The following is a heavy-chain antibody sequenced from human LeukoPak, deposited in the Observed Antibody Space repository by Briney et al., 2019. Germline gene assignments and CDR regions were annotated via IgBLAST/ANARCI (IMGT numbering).Heavy chain of an antibody. Sequence: ASVTVSCKASGYTFTSYDINWVRQATGQGLEWMGWMNPNSGNTGYAQKSQGRVTMTRNTSISTAYMELSSLRSEDTAVYYCARPGEIAAADAFDIWGQGTMVTVSS. V-gene: IGHV1-8*01. J-gene: IGHJ3*02. CDR3: ARPGEIAAADAFDI. D-gene: IGHD6-6*01. CDR1: GYTFTSYD. CDR2: MNPNSGNT.